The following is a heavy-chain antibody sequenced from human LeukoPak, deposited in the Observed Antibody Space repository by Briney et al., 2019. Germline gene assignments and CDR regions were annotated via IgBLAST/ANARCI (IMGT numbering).Heavy chain of an antibody. CDR3: ARESDILTGLSAFDI. CDR2: IYHSGST. Sequence: PSETLSLTCTISGGSISSSNWWSWVRQPPGKGLEWIGEIYHSGSTNYNPSLKSRVTISVDKSKNQFSLKLSSVTAADTAVYYCARESDILTGLSAFDIWGQGTMVTVSS. D-gene: IGHD3-9*01. V-gene: IGHV4-4*02. CDR1: GGSISSSNW. J-gene: IGHJ3*02.